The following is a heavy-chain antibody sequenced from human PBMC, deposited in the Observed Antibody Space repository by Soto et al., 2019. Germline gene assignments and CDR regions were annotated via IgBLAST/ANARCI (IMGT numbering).Heavy chain of an antibody. J-gene: IGHJ6*02. D-gene: IGHD3-10*01. CDR1: GGSISSSY. V-gene: IGHV4-59*01. CDR2: IYYTGST. CDR3: AREKYYFGSGTLSGMDV. Sequence: SETLSVTCTVSGGSISSSYWSWIRQPPGKGLEWIGYIYYTGSTNYNPSLKSRVTISVDTSKNHFSLKLSSVTAADTAVYYCAREKYYFGSGTLSGMDVWGQGTTVTVSS.